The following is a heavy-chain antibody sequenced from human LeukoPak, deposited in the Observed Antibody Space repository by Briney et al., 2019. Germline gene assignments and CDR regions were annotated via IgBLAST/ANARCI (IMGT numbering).Heavy chain of an antibody. D-gene: IGHD1-1*01. CDR1: GGSISSYY. V-gene: IGHV4-4*07. J-gene: IGHJ6*03. CDR2: IYTSGST. Sequence: PSETLSLTCTVSGGSISSYYWSWIRQPAGKGLEWIGRIYTSGSTSYNPSLESRVTMSVDTSKNQFSLKLSSVTAADTAVYYCARDTLPGSPYYYSYMDVWGKGTTVTVSS. CDR3: ARDTLPGSPYYYSYMDV.